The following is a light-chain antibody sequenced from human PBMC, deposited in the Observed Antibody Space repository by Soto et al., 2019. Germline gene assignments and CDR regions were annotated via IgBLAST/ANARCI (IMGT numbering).Light chain of an antibody. V-gene: IGKV3-20*01. CDR3: QLYGGSPKT. J-gene: IGKJ1*01. Sequence: EIVLTHSTGTLSPSTGEAVTLFRRASQTVISNSLAWYQQKPGQPPRLLIHGASTRAPGIPDRFSGSRSGTDFTLTISRLEPEDFAVYYCQLYGGSPKTFGQGTKVDIK. CDR2: GAS. CDR1: QTVISNS.